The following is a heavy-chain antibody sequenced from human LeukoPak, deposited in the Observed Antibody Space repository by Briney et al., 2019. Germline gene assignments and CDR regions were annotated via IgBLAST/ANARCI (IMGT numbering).Heavy chain of an antibody. CDR2: INWNGGST. V-gene: IGHV3-20*04. CDR3: ARDRAVAGKGVFDY. D-gene: IGHD6-19*01. Sequence: PGGSLRLSCAASGFTFDDYGMSWVRHAPGKGLEWVSGINWNGGSTGYADSVKGRFTISRDNAKNSLYLQMNSLRAKDTALYYCARDRAVAGKGVFDYWGQGTLVTVSS. J-gene: IGHJ4*02. CDR1: GFTFDDYG.